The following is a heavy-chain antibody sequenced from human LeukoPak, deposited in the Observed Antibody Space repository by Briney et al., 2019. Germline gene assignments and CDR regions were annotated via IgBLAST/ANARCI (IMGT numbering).Heavy chain of an antibody. CDR2: VYYSGDT. V-gene: IGHV4-59*01. D-gene: IGHD3-16*01. J-gene: IGHJ4*02. CDR3: ASSHPLGSNNDYFTPFDY. Sequence: PSETLSLTCTVSGGSNSNYYWSWIRQPPGKGLEWIGYVYYSGDTHYNPSLKSRVTISVDTSKNQFSLSLSSVTAADTAVYFCASSHPLGSNNDYFTPFDYWGLGTLVTVSS. CDR1: GGSNSNYY.